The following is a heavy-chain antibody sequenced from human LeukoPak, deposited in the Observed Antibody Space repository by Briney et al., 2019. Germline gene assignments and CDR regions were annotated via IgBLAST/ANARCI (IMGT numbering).Heavy chain of an antibody. D-gene: IGHD6-13*01. V-gene: IGHV3-7*01. CDR2: INQDGSEE. CDR3: ARDGFVGAADY. J-gene: IGHJ4*02. CDR1: ECTFSGYW. Sequence: GGSLRLSCAASECTFSGYWMNWVRQAPGKGPEWVANINQDGSEEHYVDSVKGRFTISRDNAKNSLFLQMNSLRVEDTAVFYCARDGFVGAADYWGQGTLVTVSS.